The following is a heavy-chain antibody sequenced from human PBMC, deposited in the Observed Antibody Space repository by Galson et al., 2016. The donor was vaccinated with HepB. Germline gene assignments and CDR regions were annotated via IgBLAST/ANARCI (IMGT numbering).Heavy chain of an antibody. CDR2: VNIDESAT. V-gene: IGHV3-74*01. CDR1: GFSFSKYW. CDR3: ARHCGGGDCYSGAFDI. J-gene: IGHJ3*02. D-gene: IGHD2-21*02. Sequence: SLRLSCAASGFSFSKYWMHWVRQAPGKGLVWVSRVNIDESATDYADSVKGRFTIFRDNSKNTLYLQMNSLRAEDTALYFCARHCGGGDCYSGAFDIWGQGTMVTVSS.